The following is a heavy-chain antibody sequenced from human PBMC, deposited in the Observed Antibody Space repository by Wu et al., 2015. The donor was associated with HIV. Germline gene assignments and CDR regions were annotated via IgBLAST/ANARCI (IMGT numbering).Heavy chain of an antibody. CDR1: GYTFTGYY. CDR3: ARGMVIVATTIPRGAFDI. V-gene: IGHV1-2*02. D-gene: IGHD5-12*01. J-gene: IGHJ3*02. CDR2: INPNSGGT. Sequence: QVQLVQSGAEVKKPGASVKVSCKASGYTFTGYYMHWVRQAPGQGLEWMGWINPNSGGTNYAQKFQGRVTMTRDTSISTAYMELSRLRSDDTAVYYCARGMVIVATTIPRGAFDIWGRRDNRSPSLQ.